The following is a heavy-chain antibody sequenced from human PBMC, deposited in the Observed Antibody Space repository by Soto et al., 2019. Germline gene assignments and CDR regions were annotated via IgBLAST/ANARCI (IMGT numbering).Heavy chain of an antibody. CDR1: GYSFTSYW. J-gene: IGHJ6*02. CDR2: IYPGDSDT. Sequence: GESLKISCKGSGYSFTSYWIGCVRQMPGKGLEWMGIIYPGDSDTRYGPSFQGQVTISADKSISTAYLQWSSLKASDTAMYYCARHIAAAATAFYYGMDVWGQGTTVTVSS. V-gene: IGHV5-51*01. D-gene: IGHD6-13*01. CDR3: ARHIAAAATAFYYGMDV.